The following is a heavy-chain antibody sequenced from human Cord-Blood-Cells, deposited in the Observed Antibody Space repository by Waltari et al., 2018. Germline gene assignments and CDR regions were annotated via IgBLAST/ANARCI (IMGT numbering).Heavy chain of an antibody. V-gene: IGHV3-23*01. CDR2: ISGSGGST. CDR1: GFTFSSYA. CDR3: AKAYDYSNYFFDY. J-gene: IGHJ4*02. Sequence: EVQLLESGGGLVQPGGSLRLSCAASGFTFSSYAMSWVRQAPGKGLEWVSAISGSGGSTYDADSVKDRFTISRDNSKNTLYLQMNSLRAEDTAVYYCAKAYDYSNYFFDYWGQGTLVTVSS. D-gene: IGHD4-4*01.